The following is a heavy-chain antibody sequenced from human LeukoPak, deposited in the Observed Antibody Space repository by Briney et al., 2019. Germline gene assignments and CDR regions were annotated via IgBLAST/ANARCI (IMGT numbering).Heavy chain of an antibody. CDR3: VRQGPLGVVLMVPTIMYFHH. CDR1: GGSLSSSNYY. CDR2: IYYTGTT. D-gene: IGHD2-8*01. Sequence: KPSETLSLTCTVSGGSLSSSNYYWGWIRQPPGKGPEWIGTIYYTGTTYYSSSLESRVTMSADKSKNQFSLRLSSVTAADTAVYYCVRQGPLGVVLMVPTIMYFHHWGQGALVTVSS. V-gene: IGHV4-39*01. J-gene: IGHJ1*01.